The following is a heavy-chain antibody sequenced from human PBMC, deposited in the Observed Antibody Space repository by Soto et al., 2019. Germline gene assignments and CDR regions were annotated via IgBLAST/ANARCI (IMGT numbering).Heavy chain of an antibody. J-gene: IGHJ4*02. D-gene: IGHD3-22*01. CDR3: ARDLGVRRYYYDSSAFDY. CDR2: ISSSSSYI. Sequence: GGSLRLSCAASGFTFSSYSMNWVRQAPGKGLEWVSSISSSSSYIYYADSVKGRFTISRDNAKNSLYLQMNSLRAEDTAVYYCARDLGVRRYYYDSSAFDYWGQGTLVTVSS. V-gene: IGHV3-21*01. CDR1: GFTFSSYS.